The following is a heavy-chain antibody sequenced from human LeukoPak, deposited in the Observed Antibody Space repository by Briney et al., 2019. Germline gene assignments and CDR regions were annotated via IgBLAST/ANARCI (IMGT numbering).Heavy chain of an antibody. CDR2: IGSSGVDT. V-gene: IGHV3-21*01. J-gene: IGHJ4*02. D-gene: IGHD5-18*01. CDR1: GFTFSSYA. Sequence: PGVSLRLSCAASGFTFSSYAMSWFRQAPGKGLEWVSTIGSSGVDTYYADSVKGRFTISRDNAQNSLFLQMNSLRAEDTAVYYCARGDKAMVTLKMCHFDCWGQGTLVTVSS. CDR3: ARGDKAMVTLKMCHFDC.